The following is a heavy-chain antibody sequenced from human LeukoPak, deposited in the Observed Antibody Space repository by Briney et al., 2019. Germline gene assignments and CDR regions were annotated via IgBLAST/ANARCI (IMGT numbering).Heavy chain of an antibody. CDR3: TRAHNYDILTGLNWFDP. D-gene: IGHD3-9*01. J-gene: IGHJ5*02. CDR1: GFTFGDYA. Sequence: GGSLRLSCTASGFTFGDYAMSWFRQAPGKGLEWVGFIRSKAYGGTTEYAASVKGRFTISRDDSKSIAYLQMNSLRTEDTAVYYCTRAHNYDILTGLNWFDPWGQETLVTVSS. V-gene: IGHV3-49*03. CDR2: IRSKAYGGTT.